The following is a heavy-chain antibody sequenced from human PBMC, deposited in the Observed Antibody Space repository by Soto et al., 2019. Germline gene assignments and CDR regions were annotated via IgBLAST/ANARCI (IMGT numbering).Heavy chain of an antibody. Sequence: EVQLLESGGGLVQPGGSLRLSCAASGFTFSSYAMSWVRQAPGKGLEWVSAISGSGGSTYYADSVKGRFTISRDNSKNTLYLQMNSMRAEDTAVYYCARNSCYDYYYYYIDVWGKGTTVTVSS. CDR3: ARNSCYDYYYYYIDV. CDR2: ISGSGGST. V-gene: IGHV3-23*01. CDR1: GFTFSSYA. J-gene: IGHJ6*03. D-gene: IGHD5-12*01.